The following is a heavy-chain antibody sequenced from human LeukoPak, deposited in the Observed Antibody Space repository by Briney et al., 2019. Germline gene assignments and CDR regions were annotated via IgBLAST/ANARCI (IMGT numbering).Heavy chain of an antibody. CDR2: LYIGGNT. Sequence: GGSLRLSCAASGLTVNNNYMNWVRQAPGKGLEWVSALYIGGNTYYADSVRGRFTISRDNSKDTLYLQMNSLRAEDTAIYYCMTAAGYNFGQYWGQGTLVTVSS. J-gene: IGHJ4*02. CDR3: MTAAGYNFGQY. CDR1: GLTVNNNY. D-gene: IGHD5-18*01. V-gene: IGHV3-53*01.